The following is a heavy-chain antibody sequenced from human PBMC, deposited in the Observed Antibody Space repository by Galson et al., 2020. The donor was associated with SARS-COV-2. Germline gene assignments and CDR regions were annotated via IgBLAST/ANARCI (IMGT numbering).Heavy chain of an antibody. J-gene: IGHJ5*02. D-gene: IGHD2-2*01. Sequence: ASVKVSCKTSGEPFSRYGISGVRQAPGQRLEWMGWINADNGITKYAQTFQGRVTMNTYRATDTAFMELSSLRSDDTAVYDCARVNAYCSTGYPRAPWGQGTLVTVSS. CDR1: GEPFSRYG. CDR2: INADNGIT. CDR3: ARVNAYCSTGYPRAP. V-gene: IGHV1-18*01.